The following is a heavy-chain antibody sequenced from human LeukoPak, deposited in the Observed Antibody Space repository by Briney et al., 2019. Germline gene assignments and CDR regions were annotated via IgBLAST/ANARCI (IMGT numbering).Heavy chain of an antibody. CDR3: ARGGGYYPIDY. D-gene: IGHD2-15*01. J-gene: IGHJ4*02. V-gene: IGHV3-23*01. Sequence: PGGSLRLSCAASGFTFNSYAVSWVRQAPGKGLECVSLISTGGGSTYYADSVKGRFTISRDNSKNILYLQVNSLRAEDTAVYYCARGGGYYPIDYWGQGTLVTVSS. CDR1: GFTFNSYA. CDR2: ISTGGGST.